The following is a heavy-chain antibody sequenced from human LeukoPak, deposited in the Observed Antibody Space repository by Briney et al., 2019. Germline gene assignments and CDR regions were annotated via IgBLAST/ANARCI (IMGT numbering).Heavy chain of an antibody. V-gene: IGHV3-43D*03. CDR1: GFTFDDYA. CDR3: ARGERGYSYD. D-gene: IGHD5-18*01. Sequence: GGSLRLSCAASGFTFDDYAMHWVRQAPGKGLEWVSLISWDGGSTYYADSVKGRFTISRDNSKYSLYLQMNSLRADDTAVYYCARGERGYSYDWGQGTLVTVSS. CDR2: ISWDGGST. J-gene: IGHJ4*02.